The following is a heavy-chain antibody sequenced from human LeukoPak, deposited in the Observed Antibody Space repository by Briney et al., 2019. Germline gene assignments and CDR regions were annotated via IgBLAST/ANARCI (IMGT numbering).Heavy chain of an antibody. CDR2: INPGGGGT. Sequence: ASVKVSCKASGYTFTNHYMHWVRQAPGQGLEWMGKINPGGGGTTYAQKVQGRVTMTRDKSTSTVYMELSSLRSEDTAMYYCAVLLRTLQLLDFWGQGNPGHRRL. D-gene: IGHD3-10*01. CDR3: AVLLRTLQLLDF. V-gene: IGHV1-46*01. CDR1: GYTFTNHY. J-gene: IGHJ4*02.